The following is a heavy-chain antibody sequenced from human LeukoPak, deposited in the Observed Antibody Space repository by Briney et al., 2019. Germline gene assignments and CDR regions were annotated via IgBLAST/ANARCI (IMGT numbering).Heavy chain of an antibody. J-gene: IGHJ6*03. CDR3: AKHSVLISYYYMDV. V-gene: IGHV3-23*01. Sequence: GGSLRLSCAASGFTFSTYAISWVRQAPGKGLEWISSIDGGGGTIYYADSVKGRFTISRDNSKNTLYLQMNSLRAEDTAVYYCAKHSVLISYYYMDVWGKGTTVTVSS. D-gene: IGHD3-3*02. CDR1: GFTFSTYA. CDR2: IDGGGGTI.